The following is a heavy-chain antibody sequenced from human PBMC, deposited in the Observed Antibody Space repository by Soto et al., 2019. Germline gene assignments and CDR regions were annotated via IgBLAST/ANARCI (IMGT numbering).Heavy chain of an antibody. Sequence: KTSETLSLTCAVYGGSFSGYYWSWIRQPPGKGLEWIGEINHSGSTNYNPSLKSRVTISVDTSKNQFSLKLSSVTAADTAVYYCARGESGWLQSASWYFDYWGQGTLVTVSS. CDR3: ARGESGWLQSASWYFDY. CDR1: GGSFSGYY. CDR2: INHSGST. J-gene: IGHJ4*02. V-gene: IGHV4-34*01. D-gene: IGHD5-12*01.